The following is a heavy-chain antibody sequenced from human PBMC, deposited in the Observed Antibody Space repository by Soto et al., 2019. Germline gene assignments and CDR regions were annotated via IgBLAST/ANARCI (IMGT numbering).Heavy chain of an antibody. Sequence: LRLSCAASGFTCRSYDMSWVRQAPGKGLEWVSTILVGGSTHYPDSVKGRFTISRDNSKNTVFLQMNSLTAGDTAVYYCAKATATGGGAFDICGQGTMVTVSS. J-gene: IGHJ3*02. CDR3: AKATATGGGAFDI. D-gene: IGHD2-8*02. CDR2: ILVGGST. CDR1: GFTCRSYD. V-gene: IGHV3-23*01.